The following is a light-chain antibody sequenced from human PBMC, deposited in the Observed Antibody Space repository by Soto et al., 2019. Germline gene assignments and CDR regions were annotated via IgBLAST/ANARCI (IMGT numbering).Light chain of an antibody. CDR2: KAS. CDR3: QQYNSYSPLT. J-gene: IGKJ4*01. V-gene: IGKV1-5*03. Sequence: DIQMTQSPSTLSASVGDRVTITCRASQSISSWLAWYQQKPGKAPKLLIYKASSLESGAPSRFSGSGSGTEFTLTISSLQPDDFATYYCQQYNSYSPLTFGGGTKLDIK. CDR1: QSISSW.